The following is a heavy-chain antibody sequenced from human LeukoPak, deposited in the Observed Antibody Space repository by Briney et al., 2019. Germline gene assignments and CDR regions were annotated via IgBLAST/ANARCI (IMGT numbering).Heavy chain of an antibody. CDR3: AKDGYTSSLIHPGATEFDF. CDR1: GFTFNTYS. V-gene: IGHV3-23*01. J-gene: IGHJ4*02. D-gene: IGHD6-6*01. CDR2: ISDSGGGT. Sequence: GGSLRLSCAASGFTFNTYSMNWARQAPGKGLEWVSTISDSGGGTYYADSVKGRFTISRDNSKNTLYLQMNSLRADDTAVYYCAKDGYTSSLIHPGATEFDFWGQGTLVTVSS.